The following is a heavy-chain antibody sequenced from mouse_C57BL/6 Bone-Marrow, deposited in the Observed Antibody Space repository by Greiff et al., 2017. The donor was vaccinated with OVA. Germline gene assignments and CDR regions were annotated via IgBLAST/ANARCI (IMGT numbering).Heavy chain of an antibody. CDR3: TREGTVVAKEAWFAY. D-gene: IGHD1-1*01. J-gene: IGHJ3*01. Sequence: EVKLMESGEGLVKPGGSLKLSCAASGFTFSSYAMSWVRQTPEKRLEWVAYISSGGDYIYYADTVQGRFTISRDNARNTLYLQMSSLKSEDTAMYYCTREGTVVAKEAWFAYWGQGTLVTVSA. CDR1: GFTFSSYA. V-gene: IGHV5-9-1*02. CDR2: ISSGGDYI.